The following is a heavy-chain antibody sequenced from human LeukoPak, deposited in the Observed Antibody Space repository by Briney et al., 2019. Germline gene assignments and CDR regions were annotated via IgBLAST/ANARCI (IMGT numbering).Heavy chain of an antibody. V-gene: IGHV3-9*01. Sequence: PGRSLRLSCAASGFTFDDYGMHWVRQGPGKGLEWVSGISWNSGRIGYADSVKGRFTISRDNAKNSLYLQMNSLRPEDTALYYCAKEIADDNSGYYFDYWGQGTLVTVSS. CDR1: GFTFDDYG. D-gene: IGHD3-22*01. CDR3: AKEIADDNSGYYFDY. J-gene: IGHJ4*02. CDR2: ISWNSGRI.